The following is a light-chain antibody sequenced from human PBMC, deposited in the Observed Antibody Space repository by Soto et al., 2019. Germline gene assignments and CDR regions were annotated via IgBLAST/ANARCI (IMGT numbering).Light chain of an antibody. CDR3: TSYTTSSTRV. J-gene: IGLJ3*02. Sequence: QSVLTQPASVSGSPGQSITISCTGTSSDVGGYNYVSWYQQYPGKAPKVIIYEVTNRPSGVSTRFSGSKSGNTASLTISGLQAEDEADYYCTSYTTSSTRVFGGGTKVTVL. CDR1: SSDVGGYNY. V-gene: IGLV2-14*01. CDR2: EVT.